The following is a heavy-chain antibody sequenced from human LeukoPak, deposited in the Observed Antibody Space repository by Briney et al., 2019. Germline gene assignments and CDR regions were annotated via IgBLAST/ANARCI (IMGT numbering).Heavy chain of an antibody. D-gene: IGHD2-8*01. CDR3: ATSNDAKVAPFDH. J-gene: IGHJ4*02. V-gene: IGHV4-4*09. Sequence: PSGTLSLTCTVSGVSISAYQWSWVRQSPDKGLEWIGCINTKGETSYNPSLKSRVTTSVDTSKSQFSLRLTSVTAADTAVYYCATSNDAKVAPFDHWGQGAPVTVSS. CDR1: GVSISAYQ. CDR2: INTKGET.